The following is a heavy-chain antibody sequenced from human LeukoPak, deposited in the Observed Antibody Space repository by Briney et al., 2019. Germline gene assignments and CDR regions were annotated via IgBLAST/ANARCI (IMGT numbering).Heavy chain of an antibody. CDR1: GFPLSSHA. Sequence: GGSLRLSCAVSGFPLSSHAMSWVRQAPGKGLEWVSATSSSDAGTYYADSVRGRFTISRDNAKNSLYLQINSLRAEDTAVYYCARDPYSGGYGDYYYYYMDVWGKGTTVTISS. J-gene: IGHJ6*03. D-gene: IGHD1-26*01. CDR2: TSSSDAGT. CDR3: ARDPYSGGYGDYYYYYMDV. V-gene: IGHV3-23*01.